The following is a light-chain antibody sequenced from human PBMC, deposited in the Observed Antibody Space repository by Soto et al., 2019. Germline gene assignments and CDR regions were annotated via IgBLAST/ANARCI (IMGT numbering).Light chain of an antibody. J-gene: IGLJ2*01. Sequence: QSALTQPASVSGSPGQSITISCTGTSSDVGGYNYVSWYQQHPGKAPKLMIYDDSNRPSGVSNRFSGSKSGNTASLTISGLQAEDEADYYCSSYTSSSNVVFGGGTKLTVL. CDR3: SSYTSSSNVV. CDR2: DDS. CDR1: SSDVGGYNY. V-gene: IGLV2-14*01.